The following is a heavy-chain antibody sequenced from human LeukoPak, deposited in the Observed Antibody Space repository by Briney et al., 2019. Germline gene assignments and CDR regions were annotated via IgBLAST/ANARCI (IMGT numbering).Heavy chain of an antibody. CDR2: IIPILGIA. J-gene: IGHJ4*02. CDR3: ARERARVGYCSSTSCYFDY. Sequence: SVKVSCKASGGTFSSYTISWVRQAPGQGLEWMGRIIPILGIANYAQKFQGRVTITADESTSTAYMELSSLRSEDTAVYYCARERARVGYCSSTSCYFDYWGQGTLVTVSS. D-gene: IGHD2-2*01. CDR1: GGTFSSYT. V-gene: IGHV1-69*04.